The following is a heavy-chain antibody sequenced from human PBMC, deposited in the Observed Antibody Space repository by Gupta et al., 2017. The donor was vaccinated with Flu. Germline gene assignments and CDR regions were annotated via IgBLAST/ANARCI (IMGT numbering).Heavy chain of an antibody. V-gene: IGHV3-48*03. Sequence: EVQLVESGGDLVQPGGSLRLSCTASDFDFSDYEMNWGRQAPGKGLEWLSYISGSGRTIYYADSVKGRFTIFRDNAKNSLYLQMNSLRAEDTAVYYCARGRDGFWSGYPFWGQGTLVTVSS. CDR2: ISGSGRTI. D-gene: IGHD3-3*01. J-gene: IGHJ4*02. CDR3: ARGRDGFWSGYPF. CDR1: DFDFSDYE.